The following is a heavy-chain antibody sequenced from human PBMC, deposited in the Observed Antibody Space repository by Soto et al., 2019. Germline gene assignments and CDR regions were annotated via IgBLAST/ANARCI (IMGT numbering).Heavy chain of an antibody. V-gene: IGHV1-24*01. J-gene: IGHJ6*04. CDR3: ATDRVCDILTVYYLNGLDV. CDR1: GYTLTELS. Sequence: QVQLVQSGAEVKKPGASVKVSCKVSGYTLTELSMHWVRQAPGKGLEWMGGFDPEDGETIYAQKCQGRATMTEDTSTDADFMELRSLRSEDTALYYCATDRVCDILTVYYLNGLDVWGRGTTVGVSS. CDR2: FDPEDGET. D-gene: IGHD3-9*01.